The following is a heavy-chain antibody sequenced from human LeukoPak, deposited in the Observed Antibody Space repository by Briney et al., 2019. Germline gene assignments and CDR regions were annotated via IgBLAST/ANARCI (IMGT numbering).Heavy chain of an antibody. CDR1: GFTFRSYT. Sequence: PGGSLRLSCAASGFTFRSYTMNWVRQAPGKGLEWVSVIYSGGSTYYADSVKGRFTISRDNSKNTLYLQMNSLRAEDTAVYCCARDLGPELFSLFDPWGQGTLVTVSS. V-gene: IGHV3-66*01. CDR2: IYSGGST. CDR3: ARDLGPELFSLFDP. J-gene: IGHJ5*02. D-gene: IGHD3-10*01.